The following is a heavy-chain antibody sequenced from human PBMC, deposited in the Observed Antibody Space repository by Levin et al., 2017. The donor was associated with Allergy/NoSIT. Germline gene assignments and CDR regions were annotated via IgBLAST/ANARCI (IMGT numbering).Heavy chain of an antibody. D-gene: IGHD5-18*01. Sequence: GESLKISCAASGFTFSNAWMSWVRQAPGKGLEWVGRIKSKTDGGTTDYAAPVKGRFTISRDDSKNTLYLQMNSLKTEDTAVYYCTTEGITSKTVDTAMDYWGQGTLVTVSS. CDR3: TTEGITSKTVDTAMDY. V-gene: IGHV3-15*01. J-gene: IGHJ4*02. CDR2: IKSKTDGGTT. CDR1: GFTFSNAW.